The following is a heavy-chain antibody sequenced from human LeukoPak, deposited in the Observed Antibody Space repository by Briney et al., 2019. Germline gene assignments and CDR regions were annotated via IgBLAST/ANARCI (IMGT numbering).Heavy chain of an antibody. CDR3: AGSVTMIRGVSYSHPGWFDP. Sequence: SETLSLTCTVSGDSFTSGSYFWSWLRQPAGKGLEWIGRIYASGITNYNPSLRSRVTISVDTSKNQFSLKLSSVTAADTAVYYCAGSVTMIRGVSYSHPGWFDPWGQGFLVTVSS. J-gene: IGHJ5*02. D-gene: IGHD3-10*01. CDR2: IYASGIT. CDR1: GDSFTSGSYF. V-gene: IGHV4-61*02.